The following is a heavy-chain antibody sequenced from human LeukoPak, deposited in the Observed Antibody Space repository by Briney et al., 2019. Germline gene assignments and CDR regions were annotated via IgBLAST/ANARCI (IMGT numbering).Heavy chain of an antibody. D-gene: IGHD3-22*01. J-gene: IGHJ3*02. CDR1: GFTFSNFE. CDR3: AREGVVIPFFDI. Sequence: GASLRLSCAASGFTFSNFEMNWVRQAPGKGLEWVSYISDSGSARSYADSVKGRFTISRDNAKNSLYLQMKSLRAEDAAVYYCAREGVVIPFFDIWGQGTMVTVSS. V-gene: IGHV3-48*03. CDR2: ISDSGSAR.